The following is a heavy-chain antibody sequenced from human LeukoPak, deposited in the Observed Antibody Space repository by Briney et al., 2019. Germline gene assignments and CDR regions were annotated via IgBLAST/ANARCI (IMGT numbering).Heavy chain of an antibody. CDR3: AKDPTVTTKKSSWFDP. J-gene: IGHJ5*02. CDR2: ISGSGGST. V-gene: IGHV3-23*01. Sequence: PGGSLRLSCAASGFTFSSYAMSWVRQAPGKGLEWVSAISGSGGSTYYADSVKGRFTISRDNSKNTLYLQMNSLRAEDTAVYYCAKDPTVTTKKSSWFDPWGQGTLVTVSS. CDR1: GFTFSSYA. D-gene: IGHD4-17*01.